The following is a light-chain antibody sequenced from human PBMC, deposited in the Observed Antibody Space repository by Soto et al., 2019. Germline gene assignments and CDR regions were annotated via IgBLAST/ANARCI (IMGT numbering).Light chain of an antibody. J-gene: IGLJ2*01. CDR3: SSYTSSGTRV. CDR1: SGDVGGYDF. CDR2: DVT. V-gene: IGLV2-14*03. Sequence: QSVLTQPASVSGPPGQSITISCTGTSGDVGGYDFVSWFQQHPGKAPKLMIYDVTNRPSGVSTRFSGSKSGNTASLTISGLQADDEADYYCSSYTSSGTRVFGGGTKLTVL.